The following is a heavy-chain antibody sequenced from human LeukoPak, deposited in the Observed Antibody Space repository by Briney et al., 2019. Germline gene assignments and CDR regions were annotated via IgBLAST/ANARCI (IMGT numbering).Heavy chain of an antibody. J-gene: IGHJ4*02. D-gene: IGHD5-24*01. CDR2: SIPILGIA. CDR1: GGTFINYT. Sequence: GASVKVSCKGSGGTFINYTINWVRQPPGQGREWMGRSIPILGIANYAQKFQGRVTITPDKSTSTAYMELSSLRSEDTAVYYCARGGIVEMATIWGQGNLVTVSS. CDR3: ARGGIVEMATI. V-gene: IGHV1-69*02.